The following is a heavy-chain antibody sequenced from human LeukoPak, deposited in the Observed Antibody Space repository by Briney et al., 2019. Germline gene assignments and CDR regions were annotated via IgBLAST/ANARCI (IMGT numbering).Heavy chain of an antibody. CDR1: GGIFTHYA. Sequence: SVKVSCKASGGIFTHYAINWVRQAPGQGLEWMGGIIPIFGAAKYAQNFLGRVTITADESTSTAYMDLSSLRSGDTAVYYCARVTRSGSRFDPWGQGTLVTVSS. CDR2: IIPIFGAA. J-gene: IGHJ5*02. D-gene: IGHD4-17*01. V-gene: IGHV1-69*13. CDR3: ARVTRSGSRFDP.